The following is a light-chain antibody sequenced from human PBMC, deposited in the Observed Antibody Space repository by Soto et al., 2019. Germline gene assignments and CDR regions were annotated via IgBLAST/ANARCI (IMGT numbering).Light chain of an antibody. J-gene: IGKJ1*01. CDR2: DAS. V-gene: IGKV3-15*01. CDR3: QQYNNWLWT. CDR1: QSVSRN. Sequence: EIVMTQSPATLSVSTGERATLSCRASQSVSRNVAWYQQKPGQAPRLLIHDASTRSTGISVRFSGSGSGTEFTLTISSLQSEDFAVYYCQQYNNWLWTFGQGKKVEIK.